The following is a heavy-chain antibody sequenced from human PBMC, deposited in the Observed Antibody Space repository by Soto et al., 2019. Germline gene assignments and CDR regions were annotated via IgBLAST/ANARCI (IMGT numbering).Heavy chain of an antibody. J-gene: IGHJ4*02. CDR1: GGSISSYY. CDR2: IYYSGST. D-gene: IGHD1-26*01. CDR3: ARLWMGGELYFDY. Sequence: QVQLQESGPGLVKPSETLSLTCTVSGGSISSYYWSWIRQPPGKGLEWIGNIYYSGSTNYNPSLKSRVTISIDTSKNQFSLKLSSVTAADTAVYYCARLWMGGELYFDYRGQGTLVTVSS. V-gene: IGHV4-59*01.